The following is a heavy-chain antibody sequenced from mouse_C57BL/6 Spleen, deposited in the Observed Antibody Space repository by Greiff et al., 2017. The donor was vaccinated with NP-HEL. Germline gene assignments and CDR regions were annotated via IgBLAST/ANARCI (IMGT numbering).Heavy chain of an antibody. J-gene: IGHJ4*01. Sequence: QVQLQQPGAELVKPGASVKLSCKASGYTFTSYWMHWVKQRPGQGLEWIGLIHPNSGSTNYNEKFKSKATLTADKSSSTAYMQLSSLTSEDSAVYYCAKSHSSNYAMDDWGKGTSGTVSS. CDR1: GYTFTSYW. D-gene: IGHD1-1*01. V-gene: IGHV1-64*01. CDR2: IHPNSGST. CDR3: AKSHSSNYAMDD.